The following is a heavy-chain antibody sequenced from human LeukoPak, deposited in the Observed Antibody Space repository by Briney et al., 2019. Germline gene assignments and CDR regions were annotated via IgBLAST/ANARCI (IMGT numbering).Heavy chain of an antibody. D-gene: IGHD3-10*01. J-gene: IGHJ4*02. CDR2: IRFDGSNK. Sequence: GGSLRLSCAASGFTFSKYGMHWVRQAPVKGLEWVAFIRFDGSNKNYADSVKGRFTISRDNSKNTLYLQMNSLRAEDTAVYYCASDYGPGSYYPTLLDYWGQGTLVTVSS. CDR1: GFTFSKYG. CDR3: ASDYGPGSYYPTLLDY. V-gene: IGHV3-30*02.